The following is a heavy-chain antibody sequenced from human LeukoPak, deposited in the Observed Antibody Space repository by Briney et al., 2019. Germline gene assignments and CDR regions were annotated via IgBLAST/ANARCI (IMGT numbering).Heavy chain of an antibody. CDR2: ISSSGSTI. J-gene: IGHJ4*02. Sequence: GGSLRLSCAASGFTFSSYEMNWVRQAPGMGLEWVSYISSSGSTIYYADSEKGRFTISRDNAENSLYLQMNSLRAEDTAVYYCAKGQMGSSYCSGGSCHPYYFDYWGQGTLVTVSS. CDR3: AKGQMGSSYCSGGSCHPYYFDY. CDR1: GFTFSSYE. D-gene: IGHD2-15*01. V-gene: IGHV3-48*03.